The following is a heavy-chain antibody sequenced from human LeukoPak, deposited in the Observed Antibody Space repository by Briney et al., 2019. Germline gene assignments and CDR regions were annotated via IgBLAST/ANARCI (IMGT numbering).Heavy chain of an antibody. V-gene: IGHV3-7*01. D-gene: IGHD3-10*01. CDR2: IKQDGSEK. Sequence: GGSLRLSCAASGFTFSSYAMSWVRQAPGKGLEWVANIKQDGSEKYYVDSVKGRFTISRDNAKNSLYLQMNSLRAEDTAVYYCARDVLLWFGELFRWFDPWGQGTLVTVSS. J-gene: IGHJ5*02. CDR3: ARDVLLWFGELFRWFDP. CDR1: GFTFSSYA.